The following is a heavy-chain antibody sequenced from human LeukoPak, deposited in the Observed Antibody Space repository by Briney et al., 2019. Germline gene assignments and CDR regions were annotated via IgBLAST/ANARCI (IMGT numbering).Heavy chain of an antibody. CDR1: GFNFNDAW. Sequence: GGSLRLSCAASGFNFNDAWMSWVRQTPGKGLEWVGRITTRPAGGPADNAAPVIGRFTITSADSQNTLYLQMNSPHTEDTAVHYCAKAYRYSFDYWGQGTLVTVSS. CDR2: ITTRPAGGPA. V-gene: IGHV3-15*01. D-gene: IGHD5-18*01. CDR3: AKAYRYSFDY. J-gene: IGHJ4*02.